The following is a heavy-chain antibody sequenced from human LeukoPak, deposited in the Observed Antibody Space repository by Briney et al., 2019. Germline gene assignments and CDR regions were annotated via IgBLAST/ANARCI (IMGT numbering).Heavy chain of an antibody. Sequence: PSETLSLTCTVSGDSISTSNSYWGWIRQPPGKGLEWIGSIYYSGSTYYNPSLKSRVTISVDTSKNQFSLKLSSVTAADTAVYYCASTVDILTGYPNWGQGTLVTVSS. D-gene: IGHD3-9*01. CDR2: IYYSGST. CDR1: GDSISTSNSY. CDR3: ASTVDILTGYPN. J-gene: IGHJ4*02. V-gene: IGHV4-39*01.